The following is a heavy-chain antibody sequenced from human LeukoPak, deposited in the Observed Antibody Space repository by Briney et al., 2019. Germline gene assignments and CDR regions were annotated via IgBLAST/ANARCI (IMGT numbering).Heavy chain of an antibody. CDR3: ARASYDSSGYPTWGVDY. CDR1: GYTFTSYG. Sequence: ASVKVSCKASGYTFTSYGISWVRQAPGKVLEWRGWISAYNGNTNYAQKLQGRVTMTTDTSTSTAYMELRSLRSDDTAVYYCARASYDSSGYPTWGVDYWGQGTLVTVSS. V-gene: IGHV1-18*01. D-gene: IGHD3-22*01. J-gene: IGHJ4*02. CDR2: ISAYNGNT.